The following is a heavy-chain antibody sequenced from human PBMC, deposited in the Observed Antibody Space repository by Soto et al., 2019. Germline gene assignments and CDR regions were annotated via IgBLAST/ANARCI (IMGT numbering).Heavy chain of an antibody. Sequence: GGSLRLSCAASGFTFNNYAMHWVRQAPGKGLEWVAVISSDGSNKHYADSVKGRFTISRDNSKKMLFLQLNSLRAEDTAVYYCARGQLPNDASDIWGQGTMVTVSS. J-gene: IGHJ3*02. D-gene: IGHD2-2*01. CDR2: ISSDGSNK. CDR1: GFTFNNYA. V-gene: IGHV3-30-3*01. CDR3: ARGQLPNDASDI.